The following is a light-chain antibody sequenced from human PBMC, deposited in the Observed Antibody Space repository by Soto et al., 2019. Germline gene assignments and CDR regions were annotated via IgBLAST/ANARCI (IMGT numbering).Light chain of an antibody. Sequence: VLTQSPGTLYLSPGERATLSCRASQSVSSGYLAWYQQRPGQAPRLLIYGASTRATGIPDRFSGSGSGTDFTLTISRLEPEDFAVYYCQQYGTSPWTFGQRTKVDIK. CDR3: QQYGTSPWT. J-gene: IGKJ1*01. V-gene: IGKV3-20*01. CDR1: QSVSSGY. CDR2: GAS.